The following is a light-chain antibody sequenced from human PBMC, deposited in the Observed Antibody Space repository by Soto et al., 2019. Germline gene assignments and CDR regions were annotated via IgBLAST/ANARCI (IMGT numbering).Light chain of an antibody. V-gene: IGKV3D-15*01. CDR1: QSISSD. J-gene: IGKJ5*01. Sequence: EIEMTQSPATLSVSLGDTTRLTCRASQSISSDVAWYQQKAGQTPRLLIHGASSMPTGIAARFSGSGSGTEFTLTISSLQSEDFAAYYCQQRNSLPITFGQGTRLEIK. CDR3: QQRNSLPIT. CDR2: GAS.